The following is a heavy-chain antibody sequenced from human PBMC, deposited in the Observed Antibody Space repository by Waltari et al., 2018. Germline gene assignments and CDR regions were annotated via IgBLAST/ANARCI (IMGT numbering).Heavy chain of an antibody. V-gene: IGHV4-30-4*08. D-gene: IGHD4-17*01. CDR1: GGSISSGDYY. Sequence: QVQLQESGPGLVKPAQTLSLTCTVSGGSISSGDYYWSWIRQPPGKGLEWIGYIYYSGSTYYNPSLKSRVTISVDTSKNQFSLKLSSVTAADTAVYYCARDLGLRMEGFDYWGQGTLVTVSS. J-gene: IGHJ4*02. CDR2: IYYSGST. CDR3: ARDLGLRMEGFDY.